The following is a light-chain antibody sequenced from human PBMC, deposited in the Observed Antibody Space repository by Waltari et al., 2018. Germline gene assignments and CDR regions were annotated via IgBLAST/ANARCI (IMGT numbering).Light chain of an antibody. Sequence: QSALTQPASVSGSPGQSITIPCTGTSSDVGGYDYVSWYQQHPGKAPKLMIDDVSNRPSGVSNRFSGSKSGNTASLTISGLQADDEADYYCGSYTSSITLVFGGGTKLTVL. V-gene: IGLV2-14*03. J-gene: IGLJ2*01. CDR3: GSYTSSITLV. CDR1: SSDVGGYDY. CDR2: DVS.